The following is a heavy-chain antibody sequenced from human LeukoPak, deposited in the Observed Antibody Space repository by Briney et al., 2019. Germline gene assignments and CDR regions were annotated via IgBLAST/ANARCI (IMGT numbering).Heavy chain of an antibody. CDR3: AGDEAYYDTSYYFDY. V-gene: IGHV4-61*02. CDR2: IYTSGST. CDR1: GGSISSSSYY. J-gene: IGHJ4*02. Sequence: SETLSLTCTVSGGSISSSSYYWSWIRQPAGKGLEWIGRIYTSGSTNYNPSLKSRVTMSVDTSKNQFSLKLSSVTAADTAVYYCAGDEAYYDTSYYFDYWGQGTLVTVSS. D-gene: IGHD3-9*01.